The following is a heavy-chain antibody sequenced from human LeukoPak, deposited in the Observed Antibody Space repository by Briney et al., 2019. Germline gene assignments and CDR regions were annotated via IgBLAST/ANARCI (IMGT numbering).Heavy chain of an antibody. CDR3: ARVPGPYTTSRFDF. V-gene: IGHV1-2*02. CDR2: IDPDSGDT. D-gene: IGHD2-2*02. CDR1: GYTLTGYY. Sequence: ASVRVSYKTSGYTLTGYYLHCVRQAPGQRPEWMGRIDPDSGDTHYGQKFQGRVTVNRDTSITTVYIELSGLTSDDTAVYYCARVPGPYTTSRFDFWGQGTLVTVSS. J-gene: IGHJ4*02.